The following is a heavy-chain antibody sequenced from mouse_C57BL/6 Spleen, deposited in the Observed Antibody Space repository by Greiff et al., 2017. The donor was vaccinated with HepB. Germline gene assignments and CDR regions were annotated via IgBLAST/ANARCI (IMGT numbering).Heavy chain of an antibody. Sequence: EVMLVESGGDLVKPGGSLKLSCAASGFTFSSYGMSWVRQTPDKRLEWVATISSGGSYTYYPDSVKGRFTISRDNAKNTLYLQMSSLKSEDTAMYYCARRPYGNYGYFDVWGTGTTVTVSS. CDR2: ISSGGSYT. CDR3: ARRPYGNYGYFDV. V-gene: IGHV5-6*02. D-gene: IGHD2-1*01. CDR1: GFTFSSYG. J-gene: IGHJ1*03.